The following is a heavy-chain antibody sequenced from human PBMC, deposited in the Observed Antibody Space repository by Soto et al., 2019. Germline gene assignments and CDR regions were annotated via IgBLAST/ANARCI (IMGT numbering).Heavy chain of an antibody. J-gene: IGHJ4*02. CDR3: AREGPYYFDY. Sequence: GGSLRLSCAASGFTFSSYAMHWVRQAPGKGLEWVAVISYDGSNKYYADSVKGRFTISRDNSKNTLYLQMNSLRAEDTAVYYCAREGPYYFDYRGQGTLVTVSS. CDR2: ISYDGSNK. CDR1: GFTFSSYA. V-gene: IGHV3-30-3*01.